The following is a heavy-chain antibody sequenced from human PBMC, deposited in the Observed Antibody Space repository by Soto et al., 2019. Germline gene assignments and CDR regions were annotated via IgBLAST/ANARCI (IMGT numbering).Heavy chain of an antibody. V-gene: IGHV3-7*01. D-gene: IGHD3-10*01. CDR1: GFTFSSYW. J-gene: IGHJ4*02. CDR3: ARGPQRYYYGSGSYFY. CDR2: IKQDGSEK. Sequence: QAGGSLRLSCAASGFTFSSYWMSWVRQAPGKGLEWVANIKQDGSEKYYVDSVKGRFTISRDNAKNSLYLQMNSLRAEDTAVYYCARGPQRYYYGSGSYFYWGQGTLVTVSS.